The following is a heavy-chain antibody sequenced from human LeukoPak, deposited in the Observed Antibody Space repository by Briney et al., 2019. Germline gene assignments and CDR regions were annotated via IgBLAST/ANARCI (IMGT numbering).Heavy chain of an antibody. J-gene: IGHJ4*02. CDR2: ISGSGGST. CDR1: GFTFSSFA. V-gene: IGHV3-23*01. Sequence: GGSLRLSCAASGFTFSSFAMSWVRQAPGKGPEWVSAISGSGGSTYYADSVKGRFTISRDNSKNTLYLHMNSLRAEDTAVYYCAKDLLSDLGHISLIVVLITGPFDYWGQGTLVTVSS. D-gene: IGHD3-22*01. CDR3: AKDLLSDLGHISLIVVLITGPFDY.